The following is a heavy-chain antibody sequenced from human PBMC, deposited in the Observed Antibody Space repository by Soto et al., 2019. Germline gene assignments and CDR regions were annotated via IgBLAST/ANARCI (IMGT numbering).Heavy chain of an antibody. Sequence: SESLWLTCAVYGGSFSGYYWSWIRQPPGKGLEWIGEINHSGSTNYNPSLKSRVTISVHTSKNQFSLKLSSVTAADTAVHYCARGVVVVVQKGHYDDGMDVCGPGNTVT. CDR2: INHSGST. J-gene: IGHJ6*02. D-gene: IGHD3-22*01. V-gene: IGHV4-34*01. CDR1: GGSFSGYY. CDR3: ARGVVVVVQKGHYDDGMDV.